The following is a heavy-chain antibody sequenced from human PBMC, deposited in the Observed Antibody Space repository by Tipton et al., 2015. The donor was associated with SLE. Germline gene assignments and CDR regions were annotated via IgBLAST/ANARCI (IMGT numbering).Heavy chain of an antibody. J-gene: IGHJ4*02. V-gene: IGHV4-34*01. CDR1: GGSISSSSSYY. CDR2: INHSGNT. Sequence: TLSLTCAVYGGSISSSSSYYWAWIRQPPGKGVGWIGEINHSGNTNYNSSLKSRATMSVDTSKHQFSLKLSSVTAADTAVYYCARGFPLNDNWGQGTLVTVSS. CDR3: ARGFPLNDN.